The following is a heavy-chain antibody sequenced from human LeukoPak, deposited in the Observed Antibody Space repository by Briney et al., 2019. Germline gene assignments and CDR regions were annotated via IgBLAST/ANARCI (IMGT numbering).Heavy chain of an antibody. Sequence: SETLSLTCAVYGGSFSGYYWSWIRQPPGKGLEWIGYIYYSGSTNYNPSLKSRVTISVDTSKNQFSLKLSSVTAADTAVYYCARGIAVVGDYYFDYWGQGTLVTVSS. J-gene: IGHJ4*02. CDR1: GGSFSGYY. D-gene: IGHD6-19*01. CDR2: IYYSGST. V-gene: IGHV4-59*01. CDR3: ARGIAVVGDYYFDY.